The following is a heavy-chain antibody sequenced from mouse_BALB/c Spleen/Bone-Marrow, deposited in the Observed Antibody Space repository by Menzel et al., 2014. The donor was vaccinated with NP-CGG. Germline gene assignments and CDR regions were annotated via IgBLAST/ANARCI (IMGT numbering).Heavy chain of an antibody. CDR1: GFDFXRFW. J-gene: IGHJ3*01. Sequence: EVKVVDSGGGLVQPGGSLKLSCAASGFDFXRFWMSWVRQAPGKGLEWIGETNPDSSTINYTPSLKDKFIISRDNAKNTLYLQMSKVRSEDTALYYCARLGYYGSFAFWGQGTLVTVSA. V-gene: IGHV4-1*02. CDR2: TNPDSSTI. D-gene: IGHD1-2*01. CDR3: ARLGYYGSFAF.